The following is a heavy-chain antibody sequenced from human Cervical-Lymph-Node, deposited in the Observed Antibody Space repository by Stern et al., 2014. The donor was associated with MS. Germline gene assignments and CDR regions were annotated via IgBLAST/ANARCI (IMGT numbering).Heavy chain of an antibody. CDR1: GFIFSKYG. D-gene: IGHD2-2*01. J-gene: IGHJ5*02. CDR3: TKDRSTSWFDEQDL. Sequence: QVQLVESGGDVVQVGGSLRLSCTASGFIFSKYGMHCVRPAPGQGLEWLAGVSYDESAIYYADSVRGRFTISRDNSKNTLSLQMNSLRPEDTAVYYCTKDRSTSWFDEQDLWGQGTQVTVSS. CDR2: VSYDESAI. V-gene: IGHV3-30*18.